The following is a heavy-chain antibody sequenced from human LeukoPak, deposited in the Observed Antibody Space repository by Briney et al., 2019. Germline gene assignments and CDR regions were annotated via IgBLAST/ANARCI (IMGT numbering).Heavy chain of an antibody. D-gene: IGHD3-22*01. CDR3: ARHYYDSSGYYPYYYFDY. V-gene: IGHV4-59*08. Sequence: PSETLSLTCTVSGGSISSYYWSWIRQPPGKGLEWIGYIYYSGSTNYNPSLKSRVTISVDTSKNQFSLKLSSVAAADTAVYYCARHYYDSSGYYPYYYFDYWGQGTLVTVSS. CDR2: IYYSGST. J-gene: IGHJ4*02. CDR1: GGSISSYY.